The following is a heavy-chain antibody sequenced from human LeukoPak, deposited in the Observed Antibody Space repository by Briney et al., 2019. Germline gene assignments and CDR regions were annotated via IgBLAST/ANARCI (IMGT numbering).Heavy chain of an antibody. CDR3: ARCMSELDYGDYAYYYHMDV. V-gene: IGHV4-61*09. Sequence: SETPSLTCTVSGDSLTSGSRYWSWIRQPAGKGLEWIGHFYSSTRTTYNPSLESRVTISGDTAKNQFSLKLDSVTAADTAVYFCARCMSELDYGDYAYYYHMDVWGKGTTVTVSS. J-gene: IGHJ6*04. CDR2: FYSSTRT. D-gene: IGHD4-17*01. CDR1: GDSLTSGSRY.